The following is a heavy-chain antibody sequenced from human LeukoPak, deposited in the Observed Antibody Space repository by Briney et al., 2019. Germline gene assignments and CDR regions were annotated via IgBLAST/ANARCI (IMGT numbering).Heavy chain of an antibody. CDR3: ARQKYSYGLSPFDY. Sequence: SETLSLTCTVSGDSISSHYWSWIRQPPGKGLEWIGYIYYSGSINYNPSLKSRVTISVDTSKNQFSLKLSSVTAADTAVYYCARQKYSYGLSPFDYWGQGTLVTVSS. CDR2: IYYSGSI. J-gene: IGHJ4*02. V-gene: IGHV4-59*08. D-gene: IGHD5-18*01. CDR1: GDSISSHY.